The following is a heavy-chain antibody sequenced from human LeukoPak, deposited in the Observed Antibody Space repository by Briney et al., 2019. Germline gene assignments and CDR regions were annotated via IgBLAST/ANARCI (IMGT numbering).Heavy chain of an antibody. V-gene: IGHV3-20*04. D-gene: IGHD2-15*01. J-gene: IGHJ4*02. CDR2: INWNGGST. CDR3: ARVRDCGGGSCFSYLDY. Sequence: GGSLRLSCAASGFTFDDYGMSWVRQAPGKGLEWVSGINWNGGSTGYADSVKGRFTISRDNAKNTLYLQMNTLRAEDTAVYYCARVRDCGGGSCFSYLDYWGQGTLVTVSS. CDR1: GFTFDDYG.